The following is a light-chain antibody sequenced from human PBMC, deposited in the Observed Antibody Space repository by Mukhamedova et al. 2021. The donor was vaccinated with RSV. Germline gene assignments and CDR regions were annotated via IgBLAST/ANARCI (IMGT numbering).Light chain of an antibody. CDR1: QDIRGY. CDR3: QQYFNYPRT. CDR2: DAS. Sequence: TGDRVAITCRASQDIRGYLAWYQQKPGTAPKLLIHDASTLENGVPSRFSGTGSGTDFILTINSLQSEDFATYYCQQYFNYPRTFG. V-gene: IGKV1-8*01. J-gene: IGKJ2*01.